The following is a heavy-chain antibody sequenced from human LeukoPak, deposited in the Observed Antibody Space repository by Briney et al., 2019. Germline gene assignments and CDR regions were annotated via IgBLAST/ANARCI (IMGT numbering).Heavy chain of an antibody. CDR3: ARQGGYSGYVDY. CDR2: IYYSRNT. V-gene: IGHV4-59*08. D-gene: IGHD5-12*01. CDR1: VGSISSYY. J-gene: IGHJ4*02. Sequence: SETLSLTCTVSVGSISSYYWSWIRQPPGKGLEWVGYIYYSRNTNYTPSLKSRVTISVDTSKNQFSLKLSSVTAADTAVYYCARQGGYSGYVDYWGQGTLVTVSS.